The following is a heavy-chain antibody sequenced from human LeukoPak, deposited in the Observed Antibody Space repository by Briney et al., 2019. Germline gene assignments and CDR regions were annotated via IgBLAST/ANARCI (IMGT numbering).Heavy chain of an antibody. CDR1: GFTFGHFG. D-gene: IGHD3-10*01. V-gene: IGHV3-23*01. CDR2: ITGSSTWT. J-gene: IGHJ2*01. CDR3: ASELVSSGTGYFDL. Sequence: GGSLRLSCEASGFTFGHFGMTWVRQAPGKGLQWVSGITGSSTWTYYAASVKGRFTVSRDNSQNTLHLQMNSLRADDTAVYYCASELVSSGTGYFDLWGRGTLVTVSS.